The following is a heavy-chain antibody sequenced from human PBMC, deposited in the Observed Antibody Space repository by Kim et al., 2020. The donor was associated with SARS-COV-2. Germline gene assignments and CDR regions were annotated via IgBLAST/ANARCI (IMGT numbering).Heavy chain of an antibody. CDR1: GGSISSYY. CDR3: AREDSIAVAPPYYYMDV. D-gene: IGHD6-19*01. CDR2: IYTSGST. J-gene: IGHJ6*03. Sequence: SETLSLTCIVSGGSISSYYWSWIRQPAGKGLEWIGRIYTSGSTNYNPSLKSRVTMSVDTSKNQFSLKLSSVTAADTAVYYCAREDSIAVAPPYYYMDVWGKGTTVTVSS. V-gene: IGHV4-4*07.